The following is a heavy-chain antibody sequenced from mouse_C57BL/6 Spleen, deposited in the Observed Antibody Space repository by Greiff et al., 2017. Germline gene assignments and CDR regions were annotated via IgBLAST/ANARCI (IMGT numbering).Heavy chain of an antibody. CDR2: IDPSDSYT. J-gene: IGHJ2*01. CDR1: GYTFTSYW. CDR3: ARFSYYYEDY. Sequence: QVQLQQSGAELVLPGASVKLSCKASGYTFTSYWMHWVKQRPGQGLEWIGEIDPSDSYTNYNQKFKGKSTLTVDKSSSTAYMQLSSLTSEDSAVYYCARFSYYYEDYWGQGTTLTVSS. D-gene: IGHD1-1*01. V-gene: IGHV1-69*01.